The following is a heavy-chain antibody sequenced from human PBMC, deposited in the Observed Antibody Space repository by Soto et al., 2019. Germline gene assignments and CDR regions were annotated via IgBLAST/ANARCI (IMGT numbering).Heavy chain of an antibody. CDR3: ARGVTEIDDAFDI. CDR2: ISSSSSYI. D-gene: IGHD2-21*01. V-gene: IGHV3-21*01. J-gene: IGHJ3*02. Sequence: GGSLRLSCAASGFTFSSYSMNWVRQAPGKGLEWVSSISSSSSYIYYADSVKGRFTISRDNAKNSLYLQMNSLRAEDTAVYYCARGVTEIDDAFDIWGQGTMVTVSS. CDR1: GFTFSSYS.